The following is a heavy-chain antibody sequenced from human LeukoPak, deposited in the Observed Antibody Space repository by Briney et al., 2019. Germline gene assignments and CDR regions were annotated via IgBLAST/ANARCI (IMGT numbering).Heavy chain of an antibody. Sequence: GGSLRLSCAASGFTFNSHWMSWVRQAPGKGLEWVAIINQDESVQHYVDSMRGRFTISRDNAKNSLYLQMNSLRDEDTAIYYCTRGAGWLLDYWGQGTLVTVSS. CDR1: GFTFNSHW. J-gene: IGHJ4*02. CDR2: INQDESVQ. CDR3: TRGAGWLLDY. D-gene: IGHD5-12*01. V-gene: IGHV3-7*01.